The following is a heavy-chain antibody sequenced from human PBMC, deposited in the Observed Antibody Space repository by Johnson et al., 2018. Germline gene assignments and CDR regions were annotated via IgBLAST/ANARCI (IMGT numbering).Heavy chain of an antibody. Sequence: QVQLVESGGGVVQPGRSLRLSCAASGFTFSSYAMHWVRQAPDKGLEWVAVISYDGSNKYYADSVKGRFTISRDNSKNWLYLQMNSLRAEDTAVYYCARDERGYSYGHYYYYYYMDVWGKGTTVTVSS. J-gene: IGHJ6*03. CDR3: ARDERGYSYGHYYYYYYMDV. CDR1: GFTFSSYA. D-gene: IGHD5-18*01. V-gene: IGHV3-30-3*01. CDR2: ISYDGSNK.